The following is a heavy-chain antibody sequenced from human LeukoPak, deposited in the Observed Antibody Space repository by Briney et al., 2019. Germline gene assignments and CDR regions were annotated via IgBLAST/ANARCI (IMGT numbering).Heavy chain of an antibody. V-gene: IGHV1-2*02. CDR2: INPNSGGT. CDR3: ARDIVVVPAPSRGYYYYGMDV. CDR1: GYTFTFYY. Sequence: GASVKVSFTASGYTFTFYYMHWVRQAPGQGREWMGWINPNSGGTNYAQKFQGRVTMTRDTSISTAYMELSRLRSDDTAVYYCARDIVVVPAPSRGYYYYGMDVWGQGTTVTVSS. D-gene: IGHD2-2*01. J-gene: IGHJ6*02.